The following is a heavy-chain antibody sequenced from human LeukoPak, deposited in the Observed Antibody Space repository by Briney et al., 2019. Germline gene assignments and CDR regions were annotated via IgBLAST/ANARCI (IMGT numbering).Heavy chain of an antibody. V-gene: IGHV1-2*04. J-gene: IGHJ6*04. CDR2: INPNSGGT. CDR1: GYTSTGYY. CDR3: ARAGGGYSGYDHCYYYGMDV. D-gene: IGHD5-12*01. Sequence: ASVKVSCKASGYTSTGYYMHWVRQAPGQGLEWMGWINPNSGGTNYAQKFQGWVTMTRDTSISTACMELSRLRSDDTAVYYCARAGGGYSGYDHCYYYGMDVWGKGTTVTVSS.